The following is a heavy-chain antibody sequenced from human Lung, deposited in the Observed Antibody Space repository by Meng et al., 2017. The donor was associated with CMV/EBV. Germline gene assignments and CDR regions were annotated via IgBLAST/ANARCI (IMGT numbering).Heavy chain of an antibody. Sequence: GEXXKISCAASGFTFSSCGMSWVRQAPGKGLEWVSAISGSGGSTYYADSVKGRFTISRDNSKNTLYLQMNSLRAEDTAVYYCAKRLGGLLSSDADLGYWGQGXLVTVSS. J-gene: IGHJ4*02. D-gene: IGHD3-10*01. CDR3: AKRLGGLLSSDADLGY. V-gene: IGHV3-23*01. CDR1: GFTFSSCG. CDR2: ISGSGGST.